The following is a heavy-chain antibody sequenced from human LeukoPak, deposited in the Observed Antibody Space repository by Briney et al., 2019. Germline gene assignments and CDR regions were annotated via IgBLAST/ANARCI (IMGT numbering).Heavy chain of an antibody. CDR2: ISGSGGST. Sequence: GGSLRLSCAASGFTFSSYAMSWVRQAPGKGLEWVSTISGSGGSTYYADSVKGRFTISRDNSKNTLYLQMDNLRAEDTAIYYCAKLRDSSGNYEFDYWGQGALVTVSS. CDR3: AKLRDSSGNYEFDY. V-gene: IGHV3-23*01. D-gene: IGHD1-26*01. CDR1: GFTFSSYA. J-gene: IGHJ4*02.